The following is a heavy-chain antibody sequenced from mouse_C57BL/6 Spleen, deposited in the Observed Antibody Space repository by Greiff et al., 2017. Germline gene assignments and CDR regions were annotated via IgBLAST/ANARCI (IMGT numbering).Heavy chain of an antibody. D-gene: IGHD1-1*01. CDR3: ARGRDGSFDY. CDR1: GYAFSSSW. Sequence: QVQLQQSGPELVKPGASVKISCKASGYAFSSSWMNWVKQRPGKGLEWIGRIYPGDGDTNYNGKFKGKDTLTADKSSSTAYMQLSSLTSEDSAVYFCARGRDGSFDYWGQGTTLTVSS. V-gene: IGHV1-82*01. CDR2: IYPGDGDT. J-gene: IGHJ2*01.